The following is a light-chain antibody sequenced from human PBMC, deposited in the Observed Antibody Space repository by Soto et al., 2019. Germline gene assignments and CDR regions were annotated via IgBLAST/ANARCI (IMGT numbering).Light chain of an antibody. CDR2: AAS. CDR3: QHCKVAPVT. CDR1: QGIANF. V-gene: IGKV1-27*01. J-gene: IGKJ4*01. Sequence: DIQMTQSPSSLSAFVGERVTITCRASQGIANFLAWYQQKPGKVPKLLIYAASNAPSGVPSWFSGSGSGTDITITISLLPPEDVVTYYCQHCKVAPVTFGGGTKVEIK.